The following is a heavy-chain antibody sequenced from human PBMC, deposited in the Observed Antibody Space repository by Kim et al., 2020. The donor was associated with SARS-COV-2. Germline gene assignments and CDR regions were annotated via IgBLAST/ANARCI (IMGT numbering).Heavy chain of an antibody. V-gene: IGHV4-4*07. Sequence: SETLSLTCTVSGGSISSYYWSWIRQPAGKGLEWIGRIYTSGSTNYNPSLKSRVTMSVDTSKNQFSLKLSSVTAADTAVYYCARGIYSFAINGEIFFDYWGQGTLVTVSS. CDR2: IYTSGST. CDR1: GGSISSYY. D-gene: IGHD5-18*01. J-gene: IGHJ4*02. CDR3: ARGIYSFAINGEIFFDY.